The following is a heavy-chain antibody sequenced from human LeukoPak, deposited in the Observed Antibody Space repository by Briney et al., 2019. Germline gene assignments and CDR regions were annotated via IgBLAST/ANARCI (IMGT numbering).Heavy chain of an antibody. CDR3: ARDRGEDYYGSGNYLRAFDI. CDR2: IISSSSYI. D-gene: IGHD3-10*01. Sequence: GGALRPSFSAPGFLFKSYSMNWGRPAPGKGVEWVSSIISSSSYIFYADSVKGRFTISRDNAKKSLSLQMNSLRAEDTAVYYCARDRGEDYYGSGNYLRAFDIWGQGTMVTVSS. J-gene: IGHJ3*02. CDR1: GFLFKSYS. V-gene: IGHV3-21*01.